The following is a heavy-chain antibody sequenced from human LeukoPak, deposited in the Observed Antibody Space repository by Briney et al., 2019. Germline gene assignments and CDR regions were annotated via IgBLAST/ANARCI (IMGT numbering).Heavy chain of an antibody. CDR2: INHSGST. D-gene: IGHD4-23*01. CDR3: ARLRSYGGNRGIDY. CDR1: GGSFSGYY. V-gene: IGHV4-34*01. J-gene: IGHJ4*02. Sequence: SETLSLTCAVYGGSFSGYYWSWIRQPPGKGLEWIGEINHSGSTNYSPSLKSRVIISVDTSKNQFSLRLSSVTAADTAIYYCARLRSYGGNRGIDYWGRGTLVAVSS.